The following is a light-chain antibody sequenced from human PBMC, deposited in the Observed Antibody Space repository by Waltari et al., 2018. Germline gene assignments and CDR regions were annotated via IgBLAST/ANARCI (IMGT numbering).Light chain of an antibody. CDR3: QVWDSSGDGV. J-gene: IGLJ3*02. CDR2: YDG. V-gene: IGLV3-21*04. Sequence: SYVLTQPSSVSVAPGKTATITCGGNNIGSKSVHWYQQKPGQAPVLVISYDGDRPSGLPERFSGPNSGSTATLTISRVEVGDEADYYCQVWDSSGDGVFGGGTKLTVL. CDR1: NIGSKS.